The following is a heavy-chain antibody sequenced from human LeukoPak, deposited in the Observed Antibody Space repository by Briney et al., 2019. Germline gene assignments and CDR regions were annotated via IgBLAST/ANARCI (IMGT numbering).Heavy chain of an antibody. V-gene: IGHV1-2*02. J-gene: IGHJ6*03. CDR2: INPNSGGT. CDR1: GYTFIAYY. D-gene: IGHD6-19*01. CDR3: ARRAVAYYYYYYMDV. Sequence: ASVKVSCKASGYTFIAYYMHWVRQAPGQGLEWMGWINPNSGGTKYAEKFQGRVTLTRDKSISTAYMDLSSLRSDDTAVYYCARRAVAYYYYYYMDVWGKGTTVTVSS.